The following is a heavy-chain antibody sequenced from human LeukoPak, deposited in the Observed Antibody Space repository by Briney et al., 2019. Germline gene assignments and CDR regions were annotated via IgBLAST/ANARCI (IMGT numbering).Heavy chain of an antibody. Sequence: GGSLRLSCAASGFSFGCCGINWVRQAPGRGLEFVASIGRTGSDRYYADSVKDRFSISRDNAKSALYLQMNSLRAEDTAVYYCATETTDLGRHYDFWGQGTLLTVSS. D-gene: IGHD1-7*01. CDR2: IGRTGSDR. J-gene: IGHJ4*02. CDR3: ATETTDLGRHYDF. V-gene: IGHV3-21*01. CDR1: GFSFGCCG.